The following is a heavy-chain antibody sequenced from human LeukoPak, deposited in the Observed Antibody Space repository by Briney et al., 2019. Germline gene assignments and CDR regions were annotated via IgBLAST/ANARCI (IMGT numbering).Heavy chain of an antibody. CDR1: GFTFSGSA. Sequence: GGSLRLSCAASGFTFSGSAMHWVRQASGKGLEWVGRIRSKANSYATAYAASVKGRFTISRDDSKNTAYLQMNSLKTEDTAVYYCTRQGLEVDYWGQGTLVTVSS. CDR2: IRSKANSYAT. CDR3: TRQGLEVDY. D-gene: IGHD6-6*01. J-gene: IGHJ4*02. V-gene: IGHV3-73*01.